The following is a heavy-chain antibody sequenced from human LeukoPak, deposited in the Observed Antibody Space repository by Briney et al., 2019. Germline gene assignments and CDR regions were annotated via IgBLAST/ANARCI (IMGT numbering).Heavy chain of an antibody. D-gene: IGHD2-15*01. J-gene: IGHJ3*02. CDR3: ATLLYEGDAFDI. CDR1: GYTLTELS. CDR2: FDPEDGET. Sequence: ASVKVSCKVSGYTLTELSMHWLRQAPGKGLEWMGGFDPEDGETIYAQKFQGRVTMTEDTSTDTAYMELSSLRSEDTAVYYCATLLYEGDAFDIWGQGTMVTVSS. V-gene: IGHV1-24*01.